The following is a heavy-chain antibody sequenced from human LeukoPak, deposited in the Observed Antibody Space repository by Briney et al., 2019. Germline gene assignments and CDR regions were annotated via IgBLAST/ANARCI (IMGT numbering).Heavy chain of an antibody. D-gene: IGHD3-3*01. CDR3: ARGALLRFLEWLPNFDY. CDR2: SNPNSGGT. J-gene: IGHJ4*02. Sequence: ASVSLSCTASGYTFTVYYMHWVRQAPGQGLEWMGGSNPNSGGTNYAQKFQGRVTMTRDTSISTAYMELSRLTSDDTAVYYCARGALLRFLEWLPNFDYWGQGTLVTVSS. CDR1: GYTFTVYY. V-gene: IGHV1-2*02.